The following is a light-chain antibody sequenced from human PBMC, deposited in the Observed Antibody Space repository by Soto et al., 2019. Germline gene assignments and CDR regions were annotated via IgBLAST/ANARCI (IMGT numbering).Light chain of an antibody. CDR2: DVS. J-gene: IGLJ1*01. CDR3: CSYSRSSPYV. Sequence: QSAVPQPAYVCGSPGQSITISCTGTSSDVGAYNYVSWYQHHPGKVPRLMIFDVSNRPSGVSNRFSGSKSGNTASLTISCLQAEDEADYYCCSYSRSSPYVFGAGTKVTVL. CDR1: SSDVGAYNY. V-gene: IGLV2-14*03.